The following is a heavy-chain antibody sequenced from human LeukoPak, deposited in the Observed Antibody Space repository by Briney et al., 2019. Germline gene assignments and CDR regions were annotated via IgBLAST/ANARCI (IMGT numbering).Heavy chain of an antibody. V-gene: IGHV4-34*01. CDR3: ASRKVYAHWFDP. CDR1: GGSFSGYY. CDR2: INHSGST. D-gene: IGHD2-8*01. J-gene: IGHJ5*02. Sequence: SETQSLTCAVYGGSFSGYYWSWIRQPPGKGLEWIGEINHSGSTNYNPSLKSRVTISVDTSKNQFSLKLSSVTAADTAVYYCASRKVYAHWFDPWGQGTLVTVSS.